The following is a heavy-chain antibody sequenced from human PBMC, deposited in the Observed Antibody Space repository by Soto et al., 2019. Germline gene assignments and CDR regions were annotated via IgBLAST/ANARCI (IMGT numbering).Heavy chain of an antibody. D-gene: IGHD2-2*01. CDR3: ATQLATSQDAFDL. V-gene: IGHV5-51*01. J-gene: IGHJ3*01. CDR1: GYSFTSYW. Sequence: GESLKISCKGSGYSFTSYWIAWVRQMPGKGLEWMGFVYPGDPNIRYSPSFQGQVTISADTSITTAYLQWSSLKASDTAMYHCATQLATSQDAFDLWGQGTMVTVSS. CDR2: VYPGDPNI.